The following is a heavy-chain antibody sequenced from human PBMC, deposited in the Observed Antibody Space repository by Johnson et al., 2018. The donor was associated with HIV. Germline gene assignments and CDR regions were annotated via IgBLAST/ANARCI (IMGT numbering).Heavy chain of an antibody. J-gene: IGHJ3*02. CDR3: AKYSNRWEQLAYAFDI. CDR1: GFTFSSYG. CDR2: IWYDGSNK. Sequence: QVQLVESWGGVVQPGRSLRLSCAASGFTFSSYGMHWVRQAPGKGLEWVAVIWYDGSNKYYADSVKGRFTISRDNSKNTLYLQMNSLRADDTAVYYCAKYSNRWEQLAYAFDIWGQGTMVTVSS. D-gene: IGHD6-6*01. V-gene: IGHV3-33*06.